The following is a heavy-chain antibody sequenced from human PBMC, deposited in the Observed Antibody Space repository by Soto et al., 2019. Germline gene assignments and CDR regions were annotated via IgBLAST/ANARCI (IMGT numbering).Heavy chain of an antibody. CDR3: AKDGHRRLWPRTDFDY. V-gene: IGHV3-23*01. CDR2: ISGSGGST. D-gene: IGHD3-10*01. J-gene: IGHJ4*02. CDR1: GFTFSSYA. Sequence: PWGSLRLSCAASGFTFSSYAMSWVRQAPGKGLEWVSAISGSGGSTYYADSVKGRFTISRDNSKNTLYLQMNSLRAEDTAVYYCAKDGHRRLWPRTDFDYWGQGTLVTAPQ.